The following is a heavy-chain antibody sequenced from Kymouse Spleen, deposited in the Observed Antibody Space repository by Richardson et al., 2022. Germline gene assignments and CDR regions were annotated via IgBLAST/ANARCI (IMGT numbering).Heavy chain of an antibody. CDR3: ARRITMVRGVIRGYFDL. CDR2: IYYSGST. Sequence: QLQLQESGPGLVKPSETLSLTCTVSGGSISSSSYYWGWIRQPPGKGLEWIGSIYYSGSTYYNPSLKSRVTISVDTSKNQFSLKLSSVTAADTAVYYCARRITMVRGVIRGYFDLWGRGTLVTVSS. D-gene: IGHD3-10*01. V-gene: IGHV4-39*01. CDR1: GGSISSSSYY. J-gene: IGHJ2*01.